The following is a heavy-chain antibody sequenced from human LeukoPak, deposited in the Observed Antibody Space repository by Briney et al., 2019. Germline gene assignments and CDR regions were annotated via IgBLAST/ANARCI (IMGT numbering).Heavy chain of an antibody. CDR2: IYYSGST. CDR3: ARHSSSGWFPFDY. V-gene: IGHV4-59*08. CDR1: GGSISSYY. J-gene: IGHJ4*02. Sequence: SETLSLTCTVSGGSISSYYWSWIRQPPGKGLEWIGYIYYSGSTNYNPSLKSRVTISVDTSKNQFSLKLSSATAADTAVYYCARHSSSGWFPFDYWGQGTLVTVSS. D-gene: IGHD6-19*01.